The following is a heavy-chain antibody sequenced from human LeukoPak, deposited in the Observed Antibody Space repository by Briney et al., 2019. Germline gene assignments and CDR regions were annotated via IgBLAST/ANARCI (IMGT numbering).Heavy chain of an antibody. J-gene: IGHJ5*02. Sequence: ASVKVSCKASGYTFTRYYMHWVRQAPGPGLEWMGGIIPIFGTANYAQKFQGRVTITADESTSTAYMGLSSLRSEDTAVYYCARVRYDFWSGYYGWFDPWGQGTLVTVSS. V-gene: IGHV1-69*13. CDR1: GYTFTRYY. D-gene: IGHD3-3*01. CDR3: ARVRYDFWSGYYGWFDP. CDR2: IIPIFGTA.